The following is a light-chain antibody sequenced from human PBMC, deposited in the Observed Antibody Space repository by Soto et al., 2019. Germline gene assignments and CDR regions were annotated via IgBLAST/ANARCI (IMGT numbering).Light chain of an antibody. J-gene: IGKJ3*01. CDR1: QSVLYSSNNKNY. Sequence: DIVMTQSPDSLAVSLGERATINCKSSQSVLYSSNNKNYLAWYQQKPGQPPKLLIYWASTRDSGVPDRFSGRGSGTDFTLTISSLPAEDVAVYYCQQYYSTPFAFGPGTKVYI. V-gene: IGKV4-1*01. CDR2: WAS. CDR3: QQYYSTPFA.